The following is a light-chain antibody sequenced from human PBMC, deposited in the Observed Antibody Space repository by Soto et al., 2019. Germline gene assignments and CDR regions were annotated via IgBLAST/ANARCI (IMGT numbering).Light chain of an antibody. J-gene: IGKJ2*01. CDR2: DAS. Sequence: EIVLTQSPAALSLSPGERATLSSRASQSVSSYLAWYQQKPGQAPRLLIYDASNRATGIPARFSGSGSGTDFTLTISSLEPEDFAVYYCQQRSNWPPVYTFGHGTKLEIK. CDR3: QQRSNWPPVYT. CDR1: QSVSSY. V-gene: IGKV3-11*01.